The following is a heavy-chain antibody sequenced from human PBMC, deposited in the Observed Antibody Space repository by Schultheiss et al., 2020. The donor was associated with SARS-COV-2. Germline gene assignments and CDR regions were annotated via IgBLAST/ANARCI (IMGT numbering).Heavy chain of an antibody. CDR2: INPSGGST. CDR1: GYTFTSYY. J-gene: IGHJ4*02. D-gene: IGHD3-22*01. CDR3: AYGVITSFDY. V-gene: IGHV1-46*03. Sequence: ASVKVSCKASGYTFTSYYMHWVRQTPGQGLEWMGIINPSGGSTNYGQEFQGRVTMTRDTSISTAYMELSRLRSDDTAVYYCAYGVITSFDYWGQGTLVTVSS.